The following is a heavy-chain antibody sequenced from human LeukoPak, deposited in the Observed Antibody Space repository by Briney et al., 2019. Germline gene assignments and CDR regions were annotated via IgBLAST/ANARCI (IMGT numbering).Heavy chain of an antibody. Sequence: SETLSLTCAVYGGSFSGYYWSWIRQPPGKGLEWIGEINHSGSTNYNPSLKSRVTMSVDTAKRQFSLKLISVTAADTALYYCARGHLASVRTRLNWFDPWGQGTLVTVSS. CDR1: GGSFSGYY. D-gene: IGHD1-1*01. CDR2: INHSGST. CDR3: ARGHLASVRTRLNWFDP. V-gene: IGHV4-34*01. J-gene: IGHJ5*02.